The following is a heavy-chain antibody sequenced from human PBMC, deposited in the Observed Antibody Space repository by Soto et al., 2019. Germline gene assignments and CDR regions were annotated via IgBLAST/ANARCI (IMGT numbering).Heavy chain of an antibody. J-gene: IGHJ6*02. CDR2: IYYSGST. Sequence: SETLSLTCTVSGGSISSGGYYWSWIRQHPGKGLEWIGYIYYSGSTYYNPSLKSRVTISVDTSKNQFSLKLSSVTAADTAVYYCARVIVLVPAAPYGMDVWGQGTTVTVSS. D-gene: IGHD2-2*01. V-gene: IGHV4-31*03. CDR3: ARVIVLVPAAPYGMDV. CDR1: GGSISSGGYY.